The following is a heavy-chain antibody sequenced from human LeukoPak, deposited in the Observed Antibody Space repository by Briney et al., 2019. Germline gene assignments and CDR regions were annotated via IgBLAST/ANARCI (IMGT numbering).Heavy chain of an antibody. CDR2: INHSGST. J-gene: IGHJ5*02. D-gene: IGHD6-19*01. CDR1: GGSFSGYY. CDR3: ARGGAVAGPNWFDP. Sequence: SETLSLTCAVYGGSFSGYYWSWIRQPPGKGLEWIGKINHSGSTNYNPSLKSRVTISVDTSKNQFSLKLSSVTAADTAVYYCARGGAVAGPNWFDPWGQGTLVTVSS. V-gene: IGHV4-34*01.